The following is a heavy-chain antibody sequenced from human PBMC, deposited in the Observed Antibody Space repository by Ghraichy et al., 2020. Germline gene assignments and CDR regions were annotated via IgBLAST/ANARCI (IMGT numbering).Heavy chain of an antibody. D-gene: IGHD3-16*02. J-gene: IGHJ6*02. CDR3: ARGLGETSGLGDYVWGSYRYYYGMDV. V-gene: IGHV3-33*01. Sequence: GESLNISCAASGFTFSSYGMHWVRQAPGKGLEWVAVIWYDGSNKYYADSVKGRFTISRDNSKNTLYLQMNSLRAEDTAVYYCARGLGETSGLGDYVWGSYRYYYGMDVWGQGTTVTVSS. CDR2: IWYDGSNK. CDR1: GFTFSSYG.